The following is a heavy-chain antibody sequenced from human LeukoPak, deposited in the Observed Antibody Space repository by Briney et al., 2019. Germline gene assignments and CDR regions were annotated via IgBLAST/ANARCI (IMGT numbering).Heavy chain of an antibody. CDR1: GFTFSSSA. D-gene: IGHD2-15*01. CDR3: AKQIGYCSDGSCYFPY. Sequence: GGSLRLSCAASGFTFSSSAMSWVRQAPGKGLEWVSAISNNGGYTYYADSVQGRFTISRDNSKSTLCLQMNSLRAEDTAVYYCAKQIGYCSDGSCYFPYWGQGTLVTVSS. CDR2: ISNNGGYT. V-gene: IGHV3-23*01. J-gene: IGHJ4*02.